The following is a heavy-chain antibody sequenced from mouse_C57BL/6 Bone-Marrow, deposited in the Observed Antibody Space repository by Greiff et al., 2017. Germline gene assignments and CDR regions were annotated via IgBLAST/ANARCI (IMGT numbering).Heavy chain of an antibody. CDR1: GFTFSSYG. CDR2: ISSGGSYT. D-gene: IGHD4-1*01. J-gene: IGHJ2*01. V-gene: IGHV5-6*01. CDR3: ARQRTGYYFDY. Sequence: DVQLVESGGDLVKPGGSLKLSCAASGFTFSSYGMSWVRQTPDKRLEWVATISSGGSYTYYPDSVKGRFTIARDNAKNTLYLQMSSLKSEDTAMYYCARQRTGYYFDYWGQGTTLTVSS.